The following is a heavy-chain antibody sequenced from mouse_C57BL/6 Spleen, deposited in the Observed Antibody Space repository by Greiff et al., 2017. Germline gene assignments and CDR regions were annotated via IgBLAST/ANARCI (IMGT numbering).Heavy chain of an antibody. CDR2: IYPGGGST. CDR3: ARYVTTVVDTRDWYFDV. CDR1: GYTFTNYW. D-gene: IGHD1-1*01. Sequence: VQLQQSGAELVRPGTSVKMSCKASGYTFTNYWIGWAKQRPGHGLEWIGDIYPGGGSTNYTEKFKGKATLTADKSSSTAYMQFSSLTSEDSASYYCARYVTTVVDTRDWYFDVWGTGTTVTVSS. J-gene: IGHJ1*03. V-gene: IGHV1-63*01.